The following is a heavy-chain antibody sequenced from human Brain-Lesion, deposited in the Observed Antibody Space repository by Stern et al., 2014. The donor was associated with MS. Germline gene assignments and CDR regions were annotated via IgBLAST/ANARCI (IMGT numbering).Heavy chain of an antibody. CDR2: FDPEDGET. J-gene: IGHJ6*02. Sequence: VQLVQSGAEVKKPGASVKVSCKVSGYTLTELSMHWVRQAPGKGLEWMGSFDPEDGETIYAPKFQGRVTMTEDTSTDTAYMELSSLRSKDTAVYYCATGDFRQQLVPGPYYFYGMDVWGQGTTVTVSS. CDR1: GYTLTELS. CDR3: ATGDFRQQLVPGPYYFYGMDV. D-gene: IGHD6-13*01. V-gene: IGHV1-24*01.